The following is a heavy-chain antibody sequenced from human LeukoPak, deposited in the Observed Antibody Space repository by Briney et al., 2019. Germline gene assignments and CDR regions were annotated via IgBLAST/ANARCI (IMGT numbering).Heavy chain of an antibody. Sequence: GGSLRLSCAASGFTVNNKYMTWVRQAPGKGLEWVAFIRFDGTSKFYADSVKARFTISRDNSQNTVSLQVNNLRIEDTALYYCAKTSLSDASGHYYYMDVWGKGTTVTVSS. J-gene: IGHJ6*03. V-gene: IGHV3-30*02. D-gene: IGHD3-3*01. CDR3: AKTSLSDASGHYYYMDV. CDR1: GFTVNNKY. CDR2: IRFDGTSK.